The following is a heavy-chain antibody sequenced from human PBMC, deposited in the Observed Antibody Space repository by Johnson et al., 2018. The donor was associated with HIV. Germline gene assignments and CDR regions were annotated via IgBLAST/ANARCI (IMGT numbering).Heavy chain of an antibody. CDR3: ARDASWDDAFDI. D-gene: IGHD2-2*01. CDR2: ISYDGSIT. CDR1: GFTFSSYA. J-gene: IGHJ3*02. V-gene: IGHV3-30*04. Sequence: QVQLVESGGGAVQPGRSLRLSYAASGFTFSSYAMHWVRQAPGKGLEWVAVISYDGSITYYADSVKGRFTISRDNSKNTLYLQMNSLRAEDTAVYYCARDASWDDAFDIWGQGTMVIVSS.